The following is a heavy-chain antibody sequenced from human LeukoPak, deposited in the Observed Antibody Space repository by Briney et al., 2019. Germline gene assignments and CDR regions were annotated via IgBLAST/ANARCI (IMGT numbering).Heavy chain of an antibody. J-gene: IGHJ4*02. V-gene: IGHV4-39*01. CDR2: IYHSGST. CDR3: ARNGTVTVSGTKFNYFDY. CDR1: GCSISSSSYY. D-gene: IGHD4-17*01. Sequence: SETLSLTCTVSGCSISSSSYYWGRLGPPPGKDREGIGSIYHSGSTHYNPSLKRRPTIFVDTSKNQSSLKVNSVTAADTAVYYCARNGTVTVSGTKFNYFDYWGQGTMVTVSS.